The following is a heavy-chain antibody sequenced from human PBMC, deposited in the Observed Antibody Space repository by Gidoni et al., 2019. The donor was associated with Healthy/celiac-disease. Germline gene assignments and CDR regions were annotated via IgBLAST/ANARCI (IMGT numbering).Heavy chain of an antibody. D-gene: IGHD3-10*01. CDR2: FDPEDGET. CDR3: ATDMGSNSVGAVFDY. CDR1: GYTLTEFS. J-gene: IGHJ4*02. Sequence: QVQLVQSGAAVTKPGASVQVSCKVSGYTLTEFSMHWVRQAPGKGLEWMGGFDPEDGETIYAQKFQGRVTMTEDTSTDTAYMELSSLRSEDTAVYYCATDMGSNSVGAVFDYWGQGTLVTVSS. V-gene: IGHV1-24*01.